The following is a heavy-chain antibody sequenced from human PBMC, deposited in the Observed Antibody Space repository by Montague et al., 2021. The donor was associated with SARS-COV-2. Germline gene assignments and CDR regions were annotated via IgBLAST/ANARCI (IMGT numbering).Heavy chain of an antibody. CDR3: ARGVRQLGVRYYYYYIDV. D-gene: IGHD6-6*01. Sequence: SETLSLTCAVYGGSFSGYYWSWIRQPPGKGLEWIGEINHSGSTNYNPSLKSRVTISMDTSKNQFSLKLSSVTVADTAVYYCARGVRQLGVRYYYYYIDVWGKGTTVTVSS. V-gene: IGHV4-34*01. CDR2: INHSGST. CDR1: GGSFSGYY. J-gene: IGHJ6*03.